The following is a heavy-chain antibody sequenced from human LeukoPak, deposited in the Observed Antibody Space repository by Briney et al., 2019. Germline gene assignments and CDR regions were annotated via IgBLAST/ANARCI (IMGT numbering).Heavy chain of an antibody. Sequence: GASLKISCKVSGSSFTSYCIGGVRQMLGKGLEWLGIISPGDSGPTYSPSFQGQVTISVDKSITTDYLQWSSLQASTTVLYYCCMSGDRVPLQDDVFDVWGQGTMVIVST. CDR3: CMSGDRVPLQDDVFDV. V-gene: IGHV5-51*01. J-gene: IGHJ3*01. CDR1: GSSFTSYC. D-gene: IGHD1-26*01. CDR2: ISPGDSGP.